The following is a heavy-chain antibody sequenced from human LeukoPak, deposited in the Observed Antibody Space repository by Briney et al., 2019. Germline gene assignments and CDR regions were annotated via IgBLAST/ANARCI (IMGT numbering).Heavy chain of an antibody. Sequence: GGSLRLSCAASGFTFSLYTMHWVRQAPGKGLEWVAVISYDGSDKYYADSVKGRFTISRDNSRNTLFLQMNSLRAEDTAVYYCAELGITMIGGVWGKGTTVTISS. CDR2: ISYDGSDK. V-gene: IGHV3-30*04. D-gene: IGHD3-10*02. CDR1: GFTFSLYT. CDR3: AELGITMIGGV. J-gene: IGHJ6*04.